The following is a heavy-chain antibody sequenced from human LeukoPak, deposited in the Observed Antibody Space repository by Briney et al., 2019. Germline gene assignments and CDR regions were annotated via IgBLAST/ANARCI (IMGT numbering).Heavy chain of an antibody. CDR2: IKQDGSEK. CDR3: ASIPTNEYFQH. J-gene: IGHJ1*01. V-gene: IGHV3-7*01. D-gene: IGHD2-21*01. Sequence: PGGSLRLSCAASGFTFSSYWMSWVRQAPGKGLEWVANIKQDGSEKYYVDSVKGRFTISRDNAKNSLYLQMNSLRAEDTVVYYCASIPTNEYFQHWGQGTLVTVSS. CDR1: GFTFSSYW.